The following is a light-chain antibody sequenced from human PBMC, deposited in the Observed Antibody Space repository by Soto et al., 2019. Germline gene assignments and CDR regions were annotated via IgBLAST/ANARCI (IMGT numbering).Light chain of an antibody. V-gene: IGKV3-15*01. CDR3: HNYHKRQLN. J-gene: IGKJ4*01. CDR1: QGIGDS. Sequence: VMRQCPATLSVSPGEGSTLSCRASQGIGDSLAWYQHKPGQTPRLLIYDTSTRATGVPTRFSGSRSGAEFTITITSPHSEDFEVYYRHNYHKRQLNFRGGNQVDIK. CDR2: DTS.